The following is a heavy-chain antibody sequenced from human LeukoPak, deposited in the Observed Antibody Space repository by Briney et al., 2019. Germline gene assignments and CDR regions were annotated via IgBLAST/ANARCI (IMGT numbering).Heavy chain of an antibody. Sequence: GGSLRLSCAASGFTFSSYWMHWARQAPGKGLVWVSRINSDGSSTTYADSVKGRLTISRDNAKNTLYLQMNSLRAEDTAVYYCTRGRAITKYYNESSGPYDFWGQGTLVTVSS. V-gene: IGHV3-74*01. D-gene: IGHD3-22*01. CDR3: TRGRAITKYYNESSGPYDF. CDR1: GFTFSSYW. J-gene: IGHJ4*02. CDR2: INSDGSST.